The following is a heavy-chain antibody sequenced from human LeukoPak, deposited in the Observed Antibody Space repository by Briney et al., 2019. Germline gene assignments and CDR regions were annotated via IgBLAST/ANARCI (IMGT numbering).Heavy chain of an antibody. D-gene: IGHD5-12*01. V-gene: IGHV1-2*02. CDR3: ARVNSGYDFDY. CDR1: GYTFTSYY. Sequence: ASVKVSCQSSGYTFTSYYMHSVRQAPGQWLEWVGFVNHNSGGRSYAREFQGGVTVTGGASISPGYMELSRLRSDDTAVYYCARVNSGYDFDYWGQGNLVTVSS. J-gene: IGHJ4*02. CDR2: VNHNSGGR.